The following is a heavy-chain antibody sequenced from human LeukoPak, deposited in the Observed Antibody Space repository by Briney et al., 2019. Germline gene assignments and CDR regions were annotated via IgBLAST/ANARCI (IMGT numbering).Heavy chain of an antibody. CDR3: ARDQRAMVRGVIIVAYDY. Sequence: GGSLRLSCAASGFTFSDYYMSWIRQAPGKGPEWVSYISSSSSYTNYADSVKGRFTISRDNAKNSLYLQMNSLRAEDTAVYYCARDQRAMVRGVIIVAYDYWGQGTLVTVSS. V-gene: IGHV3-11*05. D-gene: IGHD3-10*01. CDR1: GFTFSDYY. J-gene: IGHJ4*02. CDR2: ISSSSSYT.